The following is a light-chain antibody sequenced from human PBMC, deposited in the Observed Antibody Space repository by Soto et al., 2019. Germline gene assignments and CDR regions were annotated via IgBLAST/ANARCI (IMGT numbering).Light chain of an antibody. CDR2: GAS. Sequence: EIVMTQSPVTLSVSPGERATLSCRASQSIDNNLAWYQQNPGQPPRLLIYGASTRATGIPARFSGSGSGTEFTLTISSLQSEDFAVYFCQQYNTWPRTFGQGTKVDIK. CDR1: QSIDNN. V-gene: IGKV3-15*01. J-gene: IGKJ1*01. CDR3: QQYNTWPRT.